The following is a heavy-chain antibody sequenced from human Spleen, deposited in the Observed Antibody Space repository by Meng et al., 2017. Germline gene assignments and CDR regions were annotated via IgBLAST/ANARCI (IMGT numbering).Heavy chain of an antibody. Sequence: GESLKISCKVSGFTFDDYAMLWVRQAPGRGLEWVSRVNSDGSDTSYADSVKGRFTISRDNARNTLYLQMNSLRVEDTAVYYCAKVGYYDSSNYYAYFQHWGQGTLVTVSS. CDR1: GFTFDDYA. D-gene: IGHD3-22*01. J-gene: IGHJ1*01. CDR3: AKVGYYDSSNYYAYFQH. V-gene: IGHV3-74*01. CDR2: VNSDGSDT.